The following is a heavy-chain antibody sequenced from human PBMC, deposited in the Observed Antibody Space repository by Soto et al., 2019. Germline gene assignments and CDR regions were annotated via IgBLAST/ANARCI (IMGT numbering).Heavy chain of an antibody. V-gene: IGHV3-21*01. CDR1: GFTFSSYN. Sequence: EVQLVESGGGLVKPGGSLRLSCAASGFTFSSYNMNWVRQAPGKGLEWVSSISSSSSYMHYADSVKGRFTISRDNAKNSLYRQMNSLTAEDTAVYYCAREPVEYSSSPGNFDYWGQGTLVTVSS. D-gene: IGHD6-6*01. CDR2: ISSSSSYM. J-gene: IGHJ4*02. CDR3: AREPVEYSSSPGNFDY.